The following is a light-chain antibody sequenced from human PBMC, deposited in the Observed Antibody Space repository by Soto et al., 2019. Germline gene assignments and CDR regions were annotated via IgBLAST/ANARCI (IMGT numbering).Light chain of an antibody. CDR3: QYYNDYCWT. V-gene: IGKV1-5*03. Sequence: DIQLTQSPSTRSASVGDRVTITCRASQTISSWLAWYQQKPGKAPNLLIYKTSNLESGVPSRFSGSGSGTEFTLTISSLQPDDFATYYCQYYNDYCWTFGQGTKVEIK. J-gene: IGKJ1*01. CDR2: KTS. CDR1: QTISSW.